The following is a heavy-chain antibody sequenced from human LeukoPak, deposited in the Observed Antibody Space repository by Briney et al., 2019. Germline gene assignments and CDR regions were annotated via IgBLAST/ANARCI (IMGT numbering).Heavy chain of an antibody. CDR3: ARVYSSGWYADWYFDL. D-gene: IGHD6-19*01. CDR1: GGSISSYY. Sequence: PSATLSLTCTVSGGSISSYYWSWIRQPPGKGLEWNGYIYYSGSTNYNPSLKSRVTMSVDTSKNQFSLKLSSVTAADTAVYYCARVYSSGWYADWYFDLWGRGTLVTVSS. V-gene: IGHV4-59*01. J-gene: IGHJ2*01. CDR2: IYYSGST.